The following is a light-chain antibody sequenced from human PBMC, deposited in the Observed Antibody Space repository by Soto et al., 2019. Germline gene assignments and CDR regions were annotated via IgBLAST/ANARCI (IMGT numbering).Light chain of an antibody. J-gene: IGKJ1*01. Sequence: IVLTQSPDTLSLSPGERATLSCRASQDVASTYLAWYQQKPGQAPRLLIYGASGRAAGVAERFSGSGSGTQFTLNISRLDPEDFAVDYCQSYDSSRTFAHGTRVEI. CDR1: QDVASTY. CDR3: QSYDSSRT. V-gene: IGKV3-20*01. CDR2: GAS.